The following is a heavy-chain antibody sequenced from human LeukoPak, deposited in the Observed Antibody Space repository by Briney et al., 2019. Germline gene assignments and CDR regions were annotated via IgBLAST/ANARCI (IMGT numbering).Heavy chain of an antibody. CDR3: AKGGGFSSSWLANWFDP. CDR1: GFTFSSYA. D-gene: IGHD6-6*01. Sequence: GGSLRLSCAASGFTFSSYAMSWVRQAPGKGLDWVSGISGSGGSTNHADSVKGRFTISRDNSKNTLYLQMNSLRAEDTALYYCAKGGGFSSSWLANWFDPWGQGTLVAVSS. CDR2: ISGSGGST. V-gene: IGHV3-23*01. J-gene: IGHJ5*02.